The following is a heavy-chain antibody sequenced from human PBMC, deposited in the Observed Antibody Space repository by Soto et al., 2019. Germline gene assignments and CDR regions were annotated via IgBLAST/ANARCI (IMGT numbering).Heavy chain of an antibody. CDR2: ISYDGSNK. D-gene: IGHD4-17*01. CDR1: GFTFSSYA. Sequence: QVQLVESGGGVVQPGRSLRLSCAASGFTFSSYAMHWVRQARGKGLEWVAVISYDGSNKYYADSVKGRFTISRDNSKNTLYLQMNSLRAEDTAVYYCASGPTTVVTPVWFDPWGQGTLVTVSS. V-gene: IGHV3-30-3*01. CDR3: ASGPTTVVTPVWFDP. J-gene: IGHJ5*02.